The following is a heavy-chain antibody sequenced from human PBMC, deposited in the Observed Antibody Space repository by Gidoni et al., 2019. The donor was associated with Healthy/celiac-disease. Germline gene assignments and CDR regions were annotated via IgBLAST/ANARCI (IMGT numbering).Heavy chain of an antibody. CDR2: IYYSGST. J-gene: IGHJ6*02. Sequence: QVQLQESGPGLVKPSETLSLTCTVSGGSISSYYWSWIRQPPGKGLEWIGYIYYSGSTNYNPSLKSRVTISVDTSKNQFSLKLSSVTAADTAVYYCARGSSHYGSGSYYFDLRWYYGMDVWGQGTTVTVSS. CDR3: ARGSSHYGSGSYYFDLRWYYGMDV. D-gene: IGHD3-10*01. V-gene: IGHV4-59*01. CDR1: GGSISSYY.